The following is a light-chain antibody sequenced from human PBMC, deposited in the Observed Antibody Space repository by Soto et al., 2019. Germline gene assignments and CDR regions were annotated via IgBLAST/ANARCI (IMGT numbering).Light chain of an antibody. J-gene: IGKJ2*01. CDR1: QSVRNNY. CDR2: GAS. CDR3: QPYGSSPYT. Sequence: EILLTQSPGTLSLSPGERATLSCRASQSVRNNYVAWYQQKPGQAPRLFIHGASGRATGIPDRFSGSGSGTDFTLTISRLEREDFAVYYCQPYGSSPYTFGQGTKLEI. V-gene: IGKV3-20*01.